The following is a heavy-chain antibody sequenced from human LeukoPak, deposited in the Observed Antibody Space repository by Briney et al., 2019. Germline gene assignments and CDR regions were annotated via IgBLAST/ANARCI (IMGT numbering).Heavy chain of an antibody. J-gene: IGHJ4*02. D-gene: IGHD6-19*01. CDR1: GGSFIGYY. CDR3: ARKVALSSGWYSTRGYYFDY. V-gene: IGHV4-34*01. CDR2: INHSGST. Sequence: PSETLSITCAVYGGSFIGYYWSWIRQPPGKGLEWIGEINHSGSTNYNPSLKSRVTISVDTSKNQFSLKLSSVTAADTAVYYCARKVALSSGWYSTRGYYFDYWGQGTLVTVSS.